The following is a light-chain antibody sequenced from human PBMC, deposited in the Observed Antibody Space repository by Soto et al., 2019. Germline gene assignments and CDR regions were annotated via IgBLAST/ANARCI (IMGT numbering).Light chain of an antibody. CDR1: QSLAYSDGNTY. CDR3: MQGTHWPPYT. CDR2: KVS. J-gene: IGKJ2*01. Sequence: DVVMTQSPLSLPVTLGQPASISCRSSQSLAYSDGNTYLNWFQQRPGQSPRRLIDKVSNRDSAVPDRFSGRGSGTDFTLKISSVEAEDVGVYYCMQGTHWPPYTLGQGTKMEIK. V-gene: IGKV2-30*01.